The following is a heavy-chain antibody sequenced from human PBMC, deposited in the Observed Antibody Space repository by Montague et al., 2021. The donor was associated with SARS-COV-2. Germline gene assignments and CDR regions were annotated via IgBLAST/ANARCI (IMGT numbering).Heavy chain of an antibody. CDR3: ARGPSDTYYYNGMDV. CDR2: IDWDGDK. CDR1: GFSLSTSGMC. Sequence: VKPTQTLTLTCTFSGFSLSTSGMCMTWIRRPPGKALEWLARIDWDGDKYYNTSLKSRLTISKDTSKNLVVLTMTNMDPVDTATYYCARGPSDTYYYNGMDVWGRGTTVTVSS. V-gene: IGHV2-70*11. J-gene: IGHJ6*02.